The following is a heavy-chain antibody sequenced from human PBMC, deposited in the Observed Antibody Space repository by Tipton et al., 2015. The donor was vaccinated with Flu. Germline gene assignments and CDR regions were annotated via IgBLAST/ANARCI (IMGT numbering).Heavy chain of an antibody. Sequence: TLSLTCTVSGGSISSSYWSWIRQPAGKGLEWIGRISTSGSTNYNASLESRVTMSRDTSKSHFSLRLSSATAADTALYYCARDLRGYSGYTGGDAFDMWGQGIMVTVSS. J-gene: IGHJ3*02. V-gene: IGHV4-4*07. CDR3: ARDLRGYSGYTGGDAFDM. CDR2: ISTSGST. CDR1: GGSISSSY. D-gene: IGHD5-12*01.